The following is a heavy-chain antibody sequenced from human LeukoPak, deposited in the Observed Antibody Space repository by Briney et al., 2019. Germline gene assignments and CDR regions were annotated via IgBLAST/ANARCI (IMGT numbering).Heavy chain of an antibody. Sequence: SETLSLTCTVSGGSISSYYWSWLRQPPGKGLEWIGYIYYSGSTNYNPSLKSRVTISVDTSKNQFSLKLSSVTAADTAVYYCARGPYYYDSSGYYPFDYWGQGTLVTVSS. V-gene: IGHV4-59*01. D-gene: IGHD3-22*01. J-gene: IGHJ4*02. CDR3: ARGPYYYDSSGYYPFDY. CDR2: IYYSGST. CDR1: GGSISSYY.